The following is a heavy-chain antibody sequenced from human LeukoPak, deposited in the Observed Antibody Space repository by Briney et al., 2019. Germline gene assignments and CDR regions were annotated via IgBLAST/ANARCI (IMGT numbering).Heavy chain of an antibody. CDR1: GFTVSSSNY. Sequence: TGGSLRLSCAASGFTVSSSNYMNWVGQAPGEGLEWVSGIYTGGTTYYTDSVKGRFTISRDNPNNTLYLQMHSLRAEDTAVYYCAKDRMGYCSHGRCFFDAFDVWGQGTMVTVSS. CDR3: AKDRMGYCSHGRCFFDAFDV. V-gene: IGHV3-66*01. J-gene: IGHJ3*01. D-gene: IGHD2-15*01. CDR2: IYTGGTT.